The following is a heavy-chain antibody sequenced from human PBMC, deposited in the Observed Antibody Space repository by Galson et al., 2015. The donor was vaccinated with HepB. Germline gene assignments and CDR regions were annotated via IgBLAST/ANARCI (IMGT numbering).Heavy chain of an antibody. Sequence: SLRLSCAASGFTFSSYGMHWVRQAPGKGLEWVAVIWYDGSNKYYADSVKGRFTISRDNSKNTLYLQMNSLRAEDTAVYYCARDGGVVGATSAFDIWGQGTMVTVSS. V-gene: IGHV3-33*01. D-gene: IGHD1-26*01. J-gene: IGHJ3*02. CDR1: GFTFSSYG. CDR3: ARDGGVVGATSAFDI. CDR2: IWYDGSNK.